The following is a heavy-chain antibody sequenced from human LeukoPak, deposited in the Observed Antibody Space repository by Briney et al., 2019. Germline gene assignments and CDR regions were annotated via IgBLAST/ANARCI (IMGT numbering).Heavy chain of an antibody. CDR3: ARGRELGTYYDFWSGYYRGAWFDP. J-gene: IGHJ5*02. CDR2: INHSGST. CDR1: GGSFSGYY. D-gene: IGHD3-3*01. V-gene: IGHV4-34*01. Sequence: SETLSLTCAVYGGSFSGYYWSWIRQPPGKGLEWIGEINHSGSTNYNPSLRSRVTISVDTSKNQFSLKLSSVTAADTAVYYCARGRELGTYYDFWSGYYRGAWFDPWGQGTLVTVSS.